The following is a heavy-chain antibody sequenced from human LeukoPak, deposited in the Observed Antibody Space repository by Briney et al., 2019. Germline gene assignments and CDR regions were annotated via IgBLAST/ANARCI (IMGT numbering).Heavy chain of an antibody. V-gene: IGHV3-30*18. J-gene: IGHJ4*02. CDR2: ISYDGSNK. CDR1: GFTFSNAW. CDR3: AKGAMGLDY. Sequence: PGGSLRLSCAASGFTFSNAWMNWVRQAPGKGLEWVAVISYDGSNKYYADSVKGRFTISRDNSKNTLYLQMNSLRAEDTAVYYCAKGAMGLDYWGQGTLVTVSS.